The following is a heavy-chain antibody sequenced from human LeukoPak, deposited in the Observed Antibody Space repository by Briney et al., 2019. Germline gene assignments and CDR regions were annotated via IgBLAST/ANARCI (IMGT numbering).Heavy chain of an antibody. J-gene: IGHJ6*03. CDR1: GGSMSSYY. V-gene: IGHV4-34*01. CDR3: ARGKYSSSSFYYYMDV. CDR2: INHSGST. Sequence: SETLSLICTVSGGSMSSYYWSWIRQPPGKGLEWIGEINHSGSTNYNPSLKSRVTISVDTSKNQFSLKLSSVTAADTAVYYCARGKYSSSSFYYYMDVWGKGTTVTVSS. D-gene: IGHD6-6*01.